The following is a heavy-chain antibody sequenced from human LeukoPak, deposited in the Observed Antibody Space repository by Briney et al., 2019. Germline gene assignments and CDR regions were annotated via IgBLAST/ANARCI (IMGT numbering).Heavy chain of an antibody. CDR2: FDPEDGET. CDR3: ATARGPYDSSGYYAF. CDR1: GYTLTELS. V-gene: IGHV1-24*01. Sequence: ASVKVSCKVSGYTLTELSMHWVRQAPGKGLEWMGGFDPEDGETIYAQKFQGRVTMTEDISTDTAYMELSSLRSEDTAVYYCATARGPYDSSGYYAFWGQGTLVTVSS. D-gene: IGHD3-22*01. J-gene: IGHJ4*02.